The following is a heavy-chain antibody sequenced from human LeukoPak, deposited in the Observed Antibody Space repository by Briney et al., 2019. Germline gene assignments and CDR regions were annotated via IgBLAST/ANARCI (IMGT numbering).Heavy chain of an antibody. CDR2: INHSGST. Sequence: PSETLSLTCAVYGGSFSGYYWSWIRQPPGKGLEWIGEINHSGSTNYNPSLKSRITISVDTSKNQLSLKLSSVTAADTAVYYCASCEQDVWGKGTTVTVSS. V-gene: IGHV4-34*01. D-gene: IGHD1/OR15-1a*01. CDR3: ASCEQDV. CDR1: GGSFSGYY. J-gene: IGHJ6*04.